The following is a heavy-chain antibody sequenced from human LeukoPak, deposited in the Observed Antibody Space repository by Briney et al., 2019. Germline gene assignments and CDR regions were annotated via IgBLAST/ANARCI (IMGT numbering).Heavy chain of an antibody. CDR2: TYYRSKWSN. J-gene: IGHJ4*02. V-gene: IGHV6-1*01. CDR3: ARSSNLHYFDY. Sequence: SRTLSLTCAISGDSVSNNSAIWIWIRQSPSRGLQWLGRTYYRSKWSNDYAVSVKSRITLNVDTSKNQFSLQLNSVTPEDTAVYYCARSSNLHYFDYWGQGTQVTVSS. CDR1: GDSVSNNSAI.